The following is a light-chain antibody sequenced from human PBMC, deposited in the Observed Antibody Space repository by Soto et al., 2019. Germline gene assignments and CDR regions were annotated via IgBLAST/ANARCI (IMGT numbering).Light chain of an antibody. V-gene: IGLV2-23*02. CDR1: SSDVGSYDR. Sequence: QSVLTQPASVSGSPGQWITISCTGSSSDVGSYDRVSWYQQYPGKAPTLMIYEVNKRPSGISNRFSGSKSGNTASLTISGVEAEDDDHYCCSSSLGGPTWVFGGGTKLTVL. J-gene: IGLJ3*02. CDR2: EVN. CDR3: SSSLGGPTWV.